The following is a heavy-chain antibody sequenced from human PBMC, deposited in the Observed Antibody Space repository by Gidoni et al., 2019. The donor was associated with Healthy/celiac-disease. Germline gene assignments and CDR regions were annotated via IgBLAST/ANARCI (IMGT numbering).Heavy chain of an antibody. CDR3: AREATGTTTLRTDDY. CDR1: GGTLSSYA. Sequence: QVQLVQSGAEVKKPGSSVHVSCKASGGTLSSYAISWVRKAPGQGLEWMGGIIPIFGTANDAQKFQGRVTITADESTSTAYMELSSLRSEDTAVYYCAREATGTTTLRTDDYWGQGTLVTVSS. D-gene: IGHD1-1*01. CDR2: IIPIFGTA. V-gene: IGHV1-69*01. J-gene: IGHJ4*02.